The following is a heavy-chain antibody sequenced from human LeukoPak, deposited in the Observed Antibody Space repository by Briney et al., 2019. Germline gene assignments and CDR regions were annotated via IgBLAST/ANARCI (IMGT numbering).Heavy chain of an antibody. CDR2: ISGSGGST. D-gene: IGHD3-10*01. Sequence: GGSLRLSCAASGFPFSSYAMSCVRQAPGKGLECFSAISGSGGSTYYVDSVKGRFTISRDNSKNTLYLQMNSLRAEDTAVYYCAKDSLGGSGSPSFDYWGQGTLVTVSS. CDR1: GFPFSSYA. J-gene: IGHJ4*02. CDR3: AKDSLGGSGSPSFDY. V-gene: IGHV3-23*01.